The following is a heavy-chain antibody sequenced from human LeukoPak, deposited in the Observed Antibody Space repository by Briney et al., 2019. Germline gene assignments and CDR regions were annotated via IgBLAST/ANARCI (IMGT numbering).Heavy chain of an antibody. D-gene: IGHD2-21*02. V-gene: IGHV1-2*02. CDR3: ASVGYCGGDCYDNWFDP. J-gene: IGHJ5*02. CDR2: INPNSGGT. CDR1: GYTFTGYY. Sequence: ASVKVSCKASGYTFTGYYIHWVRQAPGQGLEWMGWINPNSGGTNYAQKFQGRVTMTRDTSISTACMELSRLRSDDTAVYYCASVGYCGGDCYDNWFDPWGQGTLVTVSS.